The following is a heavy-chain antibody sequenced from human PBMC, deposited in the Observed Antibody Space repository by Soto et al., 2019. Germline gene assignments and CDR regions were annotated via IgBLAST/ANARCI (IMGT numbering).Heavy chain of an antibody. CDR3: ARGPVAGSDF. V-gene: IGHV1-18*04. D-gene: IGHD6-19*01. Sequence: QVQLVQSGAEVKRPAASVKVSCKASGYTFKSSGMFWVRQAPGQGLEWMGWISPYSGETRYAEKFQDRVTLTTDTSTKTAYMDLRNLKSDDTAVYWCARGPVAGSDFWGQGTLVTVSS. CDR1: GYTFKSSG. J-gene: IGHJ4*02. CDR2: ISPYSGET.